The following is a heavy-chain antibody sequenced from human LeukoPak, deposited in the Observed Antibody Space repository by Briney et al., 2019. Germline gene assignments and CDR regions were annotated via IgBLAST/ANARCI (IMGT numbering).Heavy chain of an antibody. CDR2: INWNGGRT. CDR3: ARDYDYGDYPGY. J-gene: IGHJ4*02. Sequence: GGSRRLSCAAAGFMFDAYGMSWVRHAPGKGMEWVSGINWNGGRTGYADSVKGRFPISRDNAKNFLYLQMNSLRAEDTALYYCARDYDYGDYPGYWGRGTLVTVSA. D-gene: IGHD4-17*01. CDR1: GFMFDAYG. V-gene: IGHV3-20*04.